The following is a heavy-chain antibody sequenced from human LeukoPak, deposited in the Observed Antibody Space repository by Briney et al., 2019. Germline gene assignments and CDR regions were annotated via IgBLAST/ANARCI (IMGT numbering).Heavy chain of an antibody. CDR1: GYTFSSYY. J-gene: IGHJ4*02. CDR2: INPRAGDT. Sequence: ASVKVSCKASGYTFSSYYLHWVRQAPGQGLEWMGIINPRAGDTTYAEKFQGRLTMTRDTSTSTVYMDLSSLRSEDTAVYYCARVGTRYFDYWGQGTLVTVSS. V-gene: IGHV1-46*01. D-gene: IGHD3-10*01. CDR3: ARVGTRYFDY.